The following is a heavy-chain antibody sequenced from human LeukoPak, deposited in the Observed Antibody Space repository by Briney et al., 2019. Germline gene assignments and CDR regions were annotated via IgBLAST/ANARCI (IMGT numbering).Heavy chain of an antibody. CDR2: ISYDGSNK. CDR1: GFTFSSYA. D-gene: IGHD1-26*01. V-gene: IGHV3-30-3*01. Sequence: GGSLRLSCAASGFTFSSYAMHWVRQAPGKGLEWVTVISYDGSNKYYADSVKGRFTISRDNSKNTLYLQMNSLRAEDTAVYYCARDLVRGNDASDIWGQGTMVTVSS. J-gene: IGHJ3*02. CDR3: ARDLVRGNDASDI.